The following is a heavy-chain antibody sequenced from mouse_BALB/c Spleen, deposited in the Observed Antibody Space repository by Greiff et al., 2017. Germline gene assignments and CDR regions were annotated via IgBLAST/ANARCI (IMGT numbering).Heavy chain of an antibody. CDR3: ARWGGSSPYYFDY. J-gene: IGHJ2*01. CDR1: GYTFSSYW. Sequence: QVQLKQSGAELMKPGASVKISCKATGYTFSSYWIEWVKQRPGHGLEWIGEILPGSGSTNYNEKFKGKATFTADTSSNTAYMQLSSLTSEDSAVYYCARWGGSSPYYFDYWGQGTTLTVSS. CDR2: ILPGSGST. V-gene: IGHV1-9*01. D-gene: IGHD1-1*01.